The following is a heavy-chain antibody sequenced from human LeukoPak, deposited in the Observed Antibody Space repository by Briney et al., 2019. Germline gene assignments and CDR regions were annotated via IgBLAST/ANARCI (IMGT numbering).Heavy chain of an antibody. CDR1: GFTFSSYR. CDR3: AREGAYGSGSYSDYFDY. D-gene: IGHD3-10*01. Sequence: GGSLRLSCAASGFTFSSYRMSWVRQAPGKGLEWVANIKQDGSEKYYVDSVKGRFTISRDNAKNSLYLQMNSLRAEDTAVYYCAREGAYGSGSYSDYFDYWGQGTLVTVSS. J-gene: IGHJ4*02. CDR2: IKQDGSEK. V-gene: IGHV3-7*01.